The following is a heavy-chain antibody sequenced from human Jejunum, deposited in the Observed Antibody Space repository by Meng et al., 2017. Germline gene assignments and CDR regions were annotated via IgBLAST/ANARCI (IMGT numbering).Heavy chain of an antibody. CDR1: GGSLRTGAYY. J-gene: IGHJ5*02. D-gene: IGHD1-7*01. V-gene: IGHV4-31*03. CDR2: IYYTGST. Sequence: QVELEESGPGLVKPSQTLSPPCTVSGGSLRTGAYYWSWIRQHPGKGLEWIGYIYYTGSTFYNPSLKSRVSISLETSKNQFSLKVTSVTAADTAFYYCARLGITETIGGFDPWGQGILVTVSS. CDR3: ARLGITETIGGFDP.